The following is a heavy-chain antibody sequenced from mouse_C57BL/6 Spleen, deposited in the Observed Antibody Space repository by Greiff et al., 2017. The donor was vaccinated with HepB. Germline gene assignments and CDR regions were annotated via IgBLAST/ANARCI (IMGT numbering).Heavy chain of an antibody. CDR3: ARCGTSYGSRYWYFDV. CDR2: INPNNGGT. CDR1: GYTFTDYY. J-gene: IGHJ1*03. Sequence: EVQLQQSGPELVKPGASVKISCKASGYTFTDYYMNWVKQSHGKSLEWIGDINPNNGGTSYNQKFKGKATLTVDKSSSTAYMELRSLTSEDSAVYYCARCGTSYGSRYWYFDVWGTGTTVTVSS. D-gene: IGHD1-1*01. V-gene: IGHV1-26*01.